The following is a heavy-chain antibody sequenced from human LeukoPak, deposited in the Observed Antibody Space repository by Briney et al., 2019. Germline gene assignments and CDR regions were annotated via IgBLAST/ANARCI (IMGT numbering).Heavy chain of an antibody. CDR3: ARGPLGQIVVVPAANLDY. V-gene: IGHV3-30-3*01. CDR2: ISYDGSNK. J-gene: IGHJ4*02. Sequence: GGPLRLSCAASGFTFSSYAMHWVRQAPGKGLEWVAVISYDGSNKYYADSVKGRFTISRDNSKNTLYLQMNSLRAEDTAVYYCARGPLGQIVVVPAANLDYWGQGTLVTVSS. CDR1: GFTFSSYA. D-gene: IGHD2-2*01.